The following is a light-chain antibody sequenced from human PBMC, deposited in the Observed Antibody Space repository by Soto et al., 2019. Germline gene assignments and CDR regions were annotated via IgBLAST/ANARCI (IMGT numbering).Light chain of an antibody. Sequence: GDRVTITCRASQSISSWLAWYQQKPGKAPKFLIYDASNLGSGVPSRFSGSGSGTEFTLTISSLQPDDFATYYCQQYSSYWTFGQGTKVEIK. CDR3: QQYSSYWT. CDR2: DAS. J-gene: IGKJ1*01. V-gene: IGKV1-5*01. CDR1: QSISSW.